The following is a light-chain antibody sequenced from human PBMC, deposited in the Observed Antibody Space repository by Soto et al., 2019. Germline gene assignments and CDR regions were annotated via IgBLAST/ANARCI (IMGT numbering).Light chain of an antibody. J-gene: IGKJ3*01. CDR1: QSISDT. CDR3: QQRSNWPPIFT. V-gene: IGKV3-11*01. Sequence: EIVMTQSPATLSVSPGGRATLSCRASQSISDTLAWYQQKPGQAPRLLIYDASSRATGIPARFSGSGSGTDFTLNISSLEPEDFAVYYCQQRSNWPPIFTFGPGTKVDIK. CDR2: DAS.